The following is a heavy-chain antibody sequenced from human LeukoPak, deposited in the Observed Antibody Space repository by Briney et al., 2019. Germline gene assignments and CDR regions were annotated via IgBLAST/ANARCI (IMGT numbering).Heavy chain of an antibody. D-gene: IGHD6-13*01. J-gene: IGHJ6*02. CDR3: ARALYSGRWYGMDV. CDR2: IWYDGTDK. V-gene: IGHV3-33*01. CDR1: GFTLSDYG. Sequence: GGSLRLSCAASGFTLSDYGMHWVRQAPGKGLEWVAFIWYDGTDKYYADSVKGRFTISRDNSKKTLYLEMNTLRAEDTAVYYCARALYSGRWYGMDVWGQGTTVTVSS.